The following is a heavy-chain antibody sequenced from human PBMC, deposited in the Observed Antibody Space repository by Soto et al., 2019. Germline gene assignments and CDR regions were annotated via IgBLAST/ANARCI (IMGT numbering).Heavy chain of an antibody. J-gene: IGHJ4*02. Sequence: GGSLRLSCAASGFPFSSYAMNWVRQAPGKGLEWVSVISVNGGSTYYADSVKGRFTISRDNSKNTLYLQMNSLRAEDTAVFYCAKEASAGARRDFDYWGQGTLGTVSS. CDR2: ISVNGGST. V-gene: IGHV3-23*01. CDR1: GFPFSSYA. D-gene: IGHD1-26*01. CDR3: AKEASAGARRDFDY.